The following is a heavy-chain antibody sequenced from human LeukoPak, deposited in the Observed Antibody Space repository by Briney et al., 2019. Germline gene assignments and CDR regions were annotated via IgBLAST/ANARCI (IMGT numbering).Heavy chain of an antibody. V-gene: IGHV4-59*05. CDR2: IYYSGTT. Sequence: SETLSLTCTVSGGSISSYYWSWIRQPPGKGLEWIGSIYYSGTTYYNPSLKSRVTISVDTSKNQFSLKLSSVTAADTAVYYCARHPYYSSGWYPSMDVWGKGTTVTVSS. CDR1: GGSISSYY. J-gene: IGHJ6*03. D-gene: IGHD6-19*01. CDR3: ARHPYYSSGWYPSMDV.